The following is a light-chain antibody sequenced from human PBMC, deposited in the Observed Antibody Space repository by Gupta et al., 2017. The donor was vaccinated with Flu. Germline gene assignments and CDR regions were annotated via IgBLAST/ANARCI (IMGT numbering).Light chain of an antibody. CDR1: SAINVDTYR. J-gene: IGLJ3*02. CDR2: YKSDSDN. V-gene: IGLV5-45*03. Sequence: QAVLTQPSSFPASPGASASLTCTLRSAINVDTYRIYWYQQKPGSPPQYLLRYKSDSDNQQGSGVPSRFSGSKDASANAGILLISGLQSEDEADYYCMIWYNSAWVFGGGTKLTVL. CDR3: MIWYNSAWV.